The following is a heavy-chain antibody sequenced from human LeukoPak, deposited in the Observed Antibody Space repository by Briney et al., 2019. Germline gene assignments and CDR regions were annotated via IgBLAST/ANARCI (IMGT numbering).Heavy chain of an antibody. CDR2: ISSGGSLI. V-gene: IGHV3-48*02. D-gene: IGHD2-2*01. Sequence: GGSLRLSCAASGFSFSSYGMKWVRQAPGKGLEWVSYISSGGSLIQYADSVKGRFTISRDNARSSLYLQMNSLRDDDTALYFCAREGHYAVLDIWGQGTMVTVSS. CDR3: AREGHYAVLDI. J-gene: IGHJ3*02. CDR1: GFSFSSYG.